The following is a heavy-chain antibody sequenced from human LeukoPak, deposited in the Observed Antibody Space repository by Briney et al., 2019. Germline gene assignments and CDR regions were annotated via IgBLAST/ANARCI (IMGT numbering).Heavy chain of an antibody. D-gene: IGHD6-19*01. CDR2: ISWNSGSM. CDR3: AKAAVAGTGFDS. V-gene: IGHV3-9*03. J-gene: IGHJ4*02. Sequence: GGSLRLSSAASGFTFDDYAMHWVRQAPGKGLEWVSGISWNSGSMGYADSVKGRFTISRDNAKNSLFLQMNSLRAEDMALYYCAKAAVAGTGFDSWGQGTLVTVSS. CDR1: GFTFDDYA.